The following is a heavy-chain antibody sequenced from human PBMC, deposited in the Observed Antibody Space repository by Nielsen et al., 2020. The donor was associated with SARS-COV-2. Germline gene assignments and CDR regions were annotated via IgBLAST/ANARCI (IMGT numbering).Heavy chain of an antibody. CDR3: ARYPLYGSGEEGY. CDR1: GFTFSSYE. D-gene: IGHD3-10*01. CDR2: ISSSGSTI. J-gene: IGHJ4*02. Sequence: GESLKISCVASGFTFSSYEMNWVRQAPGKGLEWVSYISSSGSTIYYADSVKGRFTISRDNAKNSLYLQMNSLRAEDTAVYYCARYPLYGSGEEGYWGQGTLVTVSS. V-gene: IGHV3-48*03.